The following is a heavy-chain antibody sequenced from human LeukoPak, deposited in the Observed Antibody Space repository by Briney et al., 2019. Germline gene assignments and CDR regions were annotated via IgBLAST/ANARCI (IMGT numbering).Heavy chain of an antibody. D-gene: IGHD3-10*01. CDR1: GGTFSSYA. CDR3: ARGSGTITMVRGVLYGMDV. Sequence: SVTVSCTASGGTFSSYAISWVRQAPGQGLEWMGGIIPIFGTANYAQKFQGRITITADESTSTAYMELSSLRSDDTAVYYCARGSGTITMVRGVLYGMDVWGQGTTVTVSS. J-gene: IGHJ6*02. V-gene: IGHV1-69*01. CDR2: IIPIFGTA.